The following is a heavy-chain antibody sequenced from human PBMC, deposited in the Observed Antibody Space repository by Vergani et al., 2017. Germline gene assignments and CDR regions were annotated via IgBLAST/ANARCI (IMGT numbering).Heavy chain of an antibody. CDR1: GGAVKSGSNF. J-gene: IGHJ4*02. D-gene: IGHD6-13*01. Sequence: QVQLQESGPGLVKPSQTLSLTCSVSGGAVKSGSNFWTWIRQPAGKGLEWSGRKSTDGSTNYNPSLKSRVTVSVDTSKTQIALRLTPVTAEDTAVYYCARDGRLPWSNSWARFEYWGMGIPVTVSS. V-gene: IGHV4-61*02. CDR3: ARDGRLPWSNSWARFEY. CDR2: KSTDGST.